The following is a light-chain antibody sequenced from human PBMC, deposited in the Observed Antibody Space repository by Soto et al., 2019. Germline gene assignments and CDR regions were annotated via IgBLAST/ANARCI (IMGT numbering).Light chain of an antibody. CDR3: CSYTSSSTYV. CDR1: SSDVDAYNY. CDR2: DVS. V-gene: IGLV2-14*03. Sequence: QSAPTQPASVSGSPGQSITISCTGTSSDVDAYNYVSWYQQHPGKAPKVMIYDVSNRPSGVSYRFSGSKSGITASLTISGLQAEDEADYYCCSYTSSSTYVFGTGTKVTAL. J-gene: IGLJ1*01.